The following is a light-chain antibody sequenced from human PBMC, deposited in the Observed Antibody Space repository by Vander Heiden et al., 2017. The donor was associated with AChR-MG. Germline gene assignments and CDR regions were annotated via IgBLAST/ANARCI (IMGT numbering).Light chain of an antibody. CDR2: DVY. Sequence: QSALTQPASVSGSPGQSITISCTGSSSDFGLYNYVSWYQQIPGKAPKLLMYDVYKRTSGMSNHFSGSKSGNTASLTISGLQAEDEGGYYCSSYAVSRSLVVFGGGTKMTVL. V-gene: IGLV2-14*01. CDR1: SSDFGLYNY. CDR3: SSYAVSRSLVV. J-gene: IGLJ2*01.